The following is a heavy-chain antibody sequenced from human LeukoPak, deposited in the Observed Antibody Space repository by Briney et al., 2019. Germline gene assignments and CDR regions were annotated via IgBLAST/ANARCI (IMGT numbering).Heavy chain of an antibody. Sequence: SGPTLVNPTQTLTLTCTFSGFSLSTGGMGVGWIRQPPGKALEWLALIYWDDDKRYSTSLKSRLTITKDTSKNQVALTMTNIDPVDTGTYYCAHASRDGYKKGGFDYWGQGTLVTVSS. D-gene: IGHD5-24*01. J-gene: IGHJ4*02. V-gene: IGHV2-5*02. CDR3: AHASRDGYKKGGFDY. CDR2: IYWDDDK. CDR1: GFSLSTGGMG.